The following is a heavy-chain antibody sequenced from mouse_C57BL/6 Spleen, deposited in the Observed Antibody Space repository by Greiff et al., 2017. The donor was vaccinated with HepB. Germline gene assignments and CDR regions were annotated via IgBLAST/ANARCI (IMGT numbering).Heavy chain of an antibody. CDR2: FHPYNDDT. D-gene: IGHD2-1*01. CDR1: GYTFTTYP. J-gene: IGHJ4*01. CDR3: ARSYGNYEGGAMDY. V-gene: IGHV1-47*01. Sequence: QVQLQQSGAELVKPGASVKMSCKASGYTFTTYPIEWMKQNHGKSLEWIGNFHPYNDDTKYNEKFKGKDTLTVEKSSSTVYLERSRLTSADSAVYYCARSYGNYEGGAMDYWGQGTSVTVSS.